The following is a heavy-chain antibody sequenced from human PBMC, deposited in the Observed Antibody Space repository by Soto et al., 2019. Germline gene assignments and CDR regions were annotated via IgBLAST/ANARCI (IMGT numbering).Heavy chain of an antibody. CDR3: ARVLKIAEAGSRNQGY. D-gene: IGHD6-13*01. V-gene: IGHV3-48*02. Sequence: EVQLVESGGGLVQPGGSLRLSCAASGFTFSSYSMNWVRQAPGKGLEWVSYISSSSSTIYYAVSVKGRFTISRDNAKNSLYLQMNSLRDEDTAVYYCARVLKIAEAGSRNQGYWGQGTLVTVSS. CDR2: ISSSSSTI. CDR1: GFTFSSYS. J-gene: IGHJ4*02.